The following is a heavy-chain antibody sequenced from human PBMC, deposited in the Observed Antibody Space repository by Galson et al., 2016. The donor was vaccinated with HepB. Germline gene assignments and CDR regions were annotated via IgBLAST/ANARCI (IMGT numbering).Heavy chain of an antibody. CDR1: GGSISSRSYS. D-gene: IGHD3-10*01. V-gene: IGHV4-39*01. CDR3: ARLRTRSILVRKPGTYYFDY. CDR2: IYYRGST. J-gene: IGHJ4*02. Sequence: SETLSLTCTVSGGSISSRSYSWGWIRQPPGKGLEWIGYIYYRGSTYYNPSLTSRVTISVDTSKNQLSLTLRPVTAADTAVYYCARLRTRSILVRKPGTYYFDYWGQGTLVTVSS.